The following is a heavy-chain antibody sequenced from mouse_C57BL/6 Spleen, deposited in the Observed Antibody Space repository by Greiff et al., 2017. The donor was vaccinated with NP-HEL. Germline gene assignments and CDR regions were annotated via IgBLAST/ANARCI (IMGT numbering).Heavy chain of an antibody. CDR1: GYTFTSYW. V-gene: IGHV1-50*01. CDR3: ARRDGYYDGFAY. CDR2: IDPSDSYT. Sequence: QVQLQQPGAELVKPGASVKLSCKASGYTFTSYWMQWVKQRPGQGLEWIGEIDPSDSYTNYNQKFKGKATLTVDTSSSTAYMQLSLTSEDSAVYYCARRDGYYDGFAYWGQGTLVTVSA. D-gene: IGHD2-3*01. J-gene: IGHJ3*01.